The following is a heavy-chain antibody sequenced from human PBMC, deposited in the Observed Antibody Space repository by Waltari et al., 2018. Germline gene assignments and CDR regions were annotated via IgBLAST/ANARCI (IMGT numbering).Heavy chain of an antibody. CDR3: ARRVPVANAFDM. V-gene: IGHV4-31*03. D-gene: IGHD2-2*01. CDR1: GGSISRGGYY. J-gene: IGHJ3*02. CDR2: IYYSGST. Sequence: QVQLQESGPGLVKPSQTLSLPCTVSGGSISRGGYYWSWTRQHPGKGLEWIGYIYYSGSTWYNPSLKSRVTMSIDTSKNQFALKLSSVTAADTAVYYCARRVPVANAFDMWGQGTMVTVSS.